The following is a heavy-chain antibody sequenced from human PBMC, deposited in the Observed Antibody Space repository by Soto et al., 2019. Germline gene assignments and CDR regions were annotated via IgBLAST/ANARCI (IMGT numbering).Heavy chain of an antibody. D-gene: IGHD3-3*01. Sequence: QVPLVESGGGVVQPGRSLRLSCAASGFTFSSYAMHWVRQAPGKGLEWVAVISYDGSNKYYADSVKGRFTISRDNSXXTLYLQMNSLRAEDTAVYYCARVARFLEWLLYSYYYYGMDVWGQGTTVTVSS. V-gene: IGHV3-30-3*01. J-gene: IGHJ6*02. CDR2: ISYDGSNK. CDR3: ARVARFLEWLLYSYYYYGMDV. CDR1: GFTFSSYA.